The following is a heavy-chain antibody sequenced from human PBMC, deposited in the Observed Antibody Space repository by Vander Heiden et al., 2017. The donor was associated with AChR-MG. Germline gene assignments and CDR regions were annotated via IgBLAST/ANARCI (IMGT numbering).Heavy chain of an antibody. J-gene: IGHJ5*01. CDR3: SRAFDYGDCRGYWFDS. Sequence: EVRLVESGGGLAQPGRSLTLSCTASKFIFDDYAVTWFRQAPGKGLEWVGFGRSTGSDRTTVYAASVKGRFTISRHGSKTTVYLQMNILQTEDTAVYYCSRAFDYGDCRGYWFDSWGQGTLVSVS. CDR1: KFIFDDYA. CDR2: GRSTGSDRTT. D-gene: IGHD4-17*01. V-gene: IGHV3-49*01.